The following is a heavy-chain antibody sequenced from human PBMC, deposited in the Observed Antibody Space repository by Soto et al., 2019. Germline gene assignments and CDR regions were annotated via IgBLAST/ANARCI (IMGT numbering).Heavy chain of an antibody. Sequence: GGSLRLSCVVSGVSFSDYSMNWVRQAPGKGLEWVALISGSSSYIYYADSVKGRFTISRDNAKNSLFLQMDILRVEDTAVYYCARSGEILQTFDSWSQGTLVTVSS. CDR3: ARSGEILQTFDS. CDR1: GVSFSDYS. V-gene: IGHV3-21*01. D-gene: IGHD1-26*01. J-gene: IGHJ4*02. CDR2: ISGSSSYI.